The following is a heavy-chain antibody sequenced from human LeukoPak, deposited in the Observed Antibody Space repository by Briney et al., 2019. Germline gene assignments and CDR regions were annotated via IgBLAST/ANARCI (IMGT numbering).Heavy chain of an antibody. V-gene: IGHV1-69*05. Sequence: SVKVSCKASGGTFSSYAISWVRQAPGQGLEWMGGIIPIFGTANYAQKFQGRVTITTDESTSTAYMELSSLRSEDTAVYYCALQMGGMPSYYYYMDVWGKGTTVTVSS. CDR2: IIPIFGTA. CDR3: ALQMGGMPSYYYYMDV. J-gene: IGHJ6*03. D-gene: IGHD2-15*01. CDR1: GGTFSSYA.